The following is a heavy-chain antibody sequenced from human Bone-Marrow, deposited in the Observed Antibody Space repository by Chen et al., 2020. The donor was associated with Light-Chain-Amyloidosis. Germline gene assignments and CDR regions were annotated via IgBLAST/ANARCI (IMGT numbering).Heavy chain of an antibody. CDR3: ARGRCGGGSCYTYYYYYGMDV. V-gene: IGHV4-34*01. CDR2: INHSGST. Sequence: QVQLQQWGAGLLKPSENLSLTCAVYGGSFSGYYWSWIRQPPGKGLAWIGGINHSGSTNYNPSLKSRVTISVDTSKNQFSLKLGSVTAADTAVYYCARGRCGGGSCYTYYYYYGMDVWGQGTTVTVSS. J-gene: IGHJ6*02. D-gene: IGHD2-15*01. CDR1: GGSFSGYY.